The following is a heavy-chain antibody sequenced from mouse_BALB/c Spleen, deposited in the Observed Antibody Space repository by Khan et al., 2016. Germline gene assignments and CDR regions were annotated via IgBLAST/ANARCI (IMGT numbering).Heavy chain of an antibody. D-gene: IGHD2-10*01. CDR2: IDPASDNT. V-gene: IGHV14-3*02. CDR1: GFSITDTY. CDR3: ARAYYGNL. Sequence: VQLQQSGTELVKPGASVNLSCTASGFSITDTYIHWVRQRPEQGLEWIGRIDPASDNTKYAPKFQGKATMTLDTSSNTAYLRFSSLTFEYTAVYYCARAYYGNLWGQGTTLTFSS. J-gene: IGHJ2*01.